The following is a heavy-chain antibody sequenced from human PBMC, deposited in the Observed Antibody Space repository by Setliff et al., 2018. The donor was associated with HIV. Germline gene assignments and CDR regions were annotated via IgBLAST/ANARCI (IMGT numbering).Heavy chain of an antibody. D-gene: IGHD4-17*01. J-gene: IGHJ5*02. CDR3: ARDVATPLAGDPWSGDAT. CDR1: GGSISSHY. CDR2: IYYSGST. V-gene: IGHV4-59*11. Sequence: SETLSLTCTVSGGSISSHYWSWIRQPPGKGLEWIGYIYYSGSTNYNPSLKSRVTISVDTSKKQFSLKLDSVTAADTAVYYCARDVATPLAGDPWSGDATWGQGMLVT.